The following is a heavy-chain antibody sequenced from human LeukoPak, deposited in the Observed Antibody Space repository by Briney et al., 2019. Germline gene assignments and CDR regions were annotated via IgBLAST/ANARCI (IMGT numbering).Heavy chain of an antibody. V-gene: IGHV3-23*01. CDR2: ISGSGGST. CDR1: GFTFSSYA. J-gene: IGHJ4*02. Sequence: GGSLRLSCAASGFTFSSYAMSWVRQAPGKGLEWVSAISGSGGSTYYADSVKGRFTISRDNSKNTLYLQMNSLRAEDTAVYYCAKMGLVVPAAIEGYLDYWGQGTLVTVSS. D-gene: IGHD2-2*02. CDR3: AKMGLVVPAAIEGYLDY.